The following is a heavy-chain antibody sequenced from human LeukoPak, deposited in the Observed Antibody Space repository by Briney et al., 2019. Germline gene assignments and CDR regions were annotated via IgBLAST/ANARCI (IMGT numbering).Heavy chain of an antibody. CDR1: GGSISSGDHF. Sequence: SQTLSLTCTVSGGSISSGDHFWSWIRQHPGKGLEWIGYIYYSGSTYYNPSLKSRVTISVDTSKNQFSLKLTSVTAADTAVYYCARDLYSGYDEAGDYWGQGILVTVSS. D-gene: IGHD5-12*01. CDR3: ARDLYSGYDEAGDY. CDR2: IYYSGST. V-gene: IGHV4-30-4*01. J-gene: IGHJ4*02.